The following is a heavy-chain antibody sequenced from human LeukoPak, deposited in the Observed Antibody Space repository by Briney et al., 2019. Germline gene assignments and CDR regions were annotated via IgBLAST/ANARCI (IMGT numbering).Heavy chain of an antibody. D-gene: IGHD4-17*01. V-gene: IGHV3-7*01. CDR1: GFTFNRYR. J-gene: IGHJ4*02. CDR2: INQDGSDK. Sequence: GGSLRLSCAASGFTFNRYRMTWVRQAPGKGLEWVANINQDGSDKYYVDSVGGRFTISRDNANSSLFLQMDSLRVEDTAVYYCARSQSTMTTRSMDYWGRGTRVTVSS. CDR3: ARSQSTMTTRSMDY.